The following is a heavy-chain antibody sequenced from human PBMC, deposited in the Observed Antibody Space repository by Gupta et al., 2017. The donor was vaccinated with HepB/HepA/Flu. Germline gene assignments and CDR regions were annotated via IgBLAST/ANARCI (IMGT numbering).Heavy chain of an antibody. J-gene: IGHJ4*02. CDR1: GGSLSGYY. D-gene: IGHD3-3*01. CDR2: IKHSGST. V-gene: IGHV4-34*01. CDR3: ARVGTSDFWSGYPAHYFEY. Sequence: QVQLQQWGAGLLKPSETLSLTCALYGGSLSGYYWSWIRQPPGKGLEWIGEIKHSGSTNYNPSLKSRVTISVDTSKNQISLKLNSLTAADTAVYYCARVGTSDFWSGYPAHYFEYWGQGTLVTVSS.